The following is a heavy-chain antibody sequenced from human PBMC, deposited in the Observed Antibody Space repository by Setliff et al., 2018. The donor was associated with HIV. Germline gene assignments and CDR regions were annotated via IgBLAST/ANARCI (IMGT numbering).Heavy chain of an antibody. CDR2: IYHSGTT. V-gene: IGHV4-38-2*01. CDR3: ASPRSLLVWYDAFDI. J-gene: IGHJ3*02. Sequence: SETLSLTCAVSGYSISSGHYWGWIRQPPGKGLEWIGSIYHSGTTYDNPSLKSRVTISVDTSENQFSLTLSSVTAADTAVYYCASPRSLLVWYDAFDIWGQGTMVTVSS. CDR1: GYSISSGHY. D-gene: IGHD3-16*01.